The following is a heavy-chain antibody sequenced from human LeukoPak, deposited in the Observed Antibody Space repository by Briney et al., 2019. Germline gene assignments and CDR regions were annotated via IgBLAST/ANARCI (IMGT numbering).Heavy chain of an antibody. V-gene: IGHV3-33*01. CDR1: GFTFSSYG. CDR3: ARGGLEELVEVNWFDP. J-gene: IGHJ5*02. Sequence: PGRSLRLSCAASGFTFSSYGMHWVRQAPGKGLEWVAVIWYDGSNKYYADSVKGRFTISRDNSKNTLYLQMNSLRAEDTAVYYCARGGLEELVEVNWFDPWGQGTLVTVSS. D-gene: IGHD3-3*02. CDR2: IWYDGSNK.